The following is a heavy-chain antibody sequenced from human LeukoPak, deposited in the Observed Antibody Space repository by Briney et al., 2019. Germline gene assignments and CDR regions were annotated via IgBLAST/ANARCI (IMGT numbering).Heavy chain of an antibody. Sequence: GGSLRLSCAASGFSVSSNYMSWVRQAPGKGLEWVSVIYSDGSTYYADSVKGRFTISRDNSKNTLYLQMNSLRAEDTAVYYCERFGICSSTSCYAYLDYWGQGTLVTVSS. J-gene: IGHJ4*02. V-gene: IGHV3-53*01. CDR2: IYSDGST. CDR3: ERFGICSSTSCYAYLDY. CDR1: GFSVSSNY. D-gene: IGHD2-2*01.